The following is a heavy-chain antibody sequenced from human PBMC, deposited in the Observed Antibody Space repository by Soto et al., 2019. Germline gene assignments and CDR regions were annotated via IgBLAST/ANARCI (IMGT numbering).Heavy chain of an antibody. D-gene: IGHD4-17*01. CDR2: IYYTGST. J-gene: IGHJ4*01. CDR1: GGSINNYY. V-gene: IGHV4-59*08. CDR3: ARHSWGLRKTFDY. Sequence: SETLSLTCTVSGGSINNYYWSWIRQPPGKGLEWIGYIYYTGSTNYNPSLKSRVTISLDTSKNQFSLKLSSVTAADTAVYYCARHSWGLRKTFDYWGQGTLVTVS.